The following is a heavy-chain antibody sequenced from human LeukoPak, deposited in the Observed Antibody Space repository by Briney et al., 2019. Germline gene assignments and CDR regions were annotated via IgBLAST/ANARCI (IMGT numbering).Heavy chain of an antibody. CDR2: INPNSGGT. Sequence: MGWINPNSGGTNYAQKFQGRVTMTRDTSISTAYMELSRLRSDDTAVYYCARVNDQWPDYWGQGTLVTVSS. D-gene: IGHD6-19*01. J-gene: IGHJ4*02. V-gene: IGHV1-2*02. CDR3: ARVNDQWPDY.